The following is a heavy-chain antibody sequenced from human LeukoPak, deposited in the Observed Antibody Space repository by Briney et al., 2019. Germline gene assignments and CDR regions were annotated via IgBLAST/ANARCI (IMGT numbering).Heavy chain of an antibody. D-gene: IGHD2-21*02. J-gene: IGHJ4*02. CDR3: ARATDRRAYCGGDCYSGFDY. CDR1: GYTFTGYY. CDR2: INPNSGGT. Sequence: GASVKVSCKASGYTFTGYYMHWVRQAPGQGLEWMGWINPNSGGTNYAQKFQGRVTMTRDTSISTAYMELSRLRSDDTAVYYCARATDRRAYCGGDCYSGFDYWGQGTLVTVSS. V-gene: IGHV1-2*02.